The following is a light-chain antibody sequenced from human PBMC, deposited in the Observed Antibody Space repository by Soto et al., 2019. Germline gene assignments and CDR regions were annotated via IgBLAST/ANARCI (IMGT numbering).Light chain of an antibody. V-gene: IGLV2-14*03. Sequence: QSALTQPASVSGSPGQSITISCSGTSSDIGSYNHVAWYQQFPGKSPKLMIYAVSDRPSGVSDRFSGSKSGITASLTISGLQTEDEADYYCISYTDRQSYLFGTETKLTVL. CDR1: SSDIGSYNH. CDR2: AVS. CDR3: ISYTDRQSYL. J-gene: IGLJ1*01.